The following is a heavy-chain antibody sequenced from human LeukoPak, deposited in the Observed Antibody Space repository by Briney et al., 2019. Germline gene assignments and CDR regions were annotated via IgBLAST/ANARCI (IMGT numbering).Heavy chain of an antibody. CDR1: GFTFSTYW. D-gene: IGHD6-19*01. CDR3: TRVRPIYSSLTS. CDR2: INSDGSNP. V-gene: IGHV3-74*01. Sequence: GGSLRLSCVASGFTFSTYWMGWVRQAPGKGLVWVSRINSDGSNPIFADSVKGRFTVSRDNAKDTLYLQMTSLRAEDTAVYYCTRVRPIYSSLTSWTRGTLVTVSS. J-gene: IGHJ5*02.